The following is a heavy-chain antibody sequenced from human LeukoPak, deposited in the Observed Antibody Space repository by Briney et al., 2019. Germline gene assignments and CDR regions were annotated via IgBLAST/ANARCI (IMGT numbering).Heavy chain of an antibody. V-gene: IGHV1-46*01. CDR1: GYTFTSYY. CDR2: INPSSSRT. J-gene: IGHJ3*02. Sequence: PWPSLKVSCTASGYTFTSYYMNWVRQSPGQELEWMGIINPSSSRTSYAQKFQGRVTMTRDTSTSTVYMELSSLRSEDTAVYYCARGYCSSTSCYTADDAFDIWGQGTIVTVSS. CDR3: ARGYCSSTSCYTADDAFDI. D-gene: IGHD2-2*02.